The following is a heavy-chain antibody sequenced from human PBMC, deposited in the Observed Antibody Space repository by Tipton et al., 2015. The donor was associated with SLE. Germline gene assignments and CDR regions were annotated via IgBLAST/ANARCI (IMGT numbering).Heavy chain of an antibody. V-gene: IGHV3-21*01. J-gene: IGHJ4*02. CDR3: ARGSDFWSGYFDY. CDR1: GFTFSSYS. D-gene: IGHD3-3*01. CDR2: ISSSSSYI. Sequence: SLRLSCAASGFTFSSYSMNWVRQAPGKGLEWVSSISSSSSYIYYAESMKGRFAISRDNAKNSLYLQMNSLRVDDTAVFYCARGSDFWSGYFDYWGQGTLVTVSS.